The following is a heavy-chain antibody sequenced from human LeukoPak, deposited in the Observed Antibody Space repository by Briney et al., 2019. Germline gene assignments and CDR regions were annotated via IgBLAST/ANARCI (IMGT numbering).Heavy chain of an antibody. CDR1: GGSISSSSYC. D-gene: IGHD3-10*01. V-gene: IGHV4-39*07. Sequence: SETLSLTCTVSGGSISSSSYCWGWLRQPPGKGLEWMGSIYYSGSTYYSPSIKSRVTISVDTSKNQSSLKLSSVTAADTAVYYCARISRGTVPDYWGQGTLVTVSS. CDR2: IYYSGST. J-gene: IGHJ4*02. CDR3: ARISRGTVPDY.